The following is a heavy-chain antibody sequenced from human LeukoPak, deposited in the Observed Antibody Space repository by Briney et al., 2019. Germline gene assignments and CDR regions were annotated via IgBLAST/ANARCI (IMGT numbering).Heavy chain of an antibody. CDR1: GFTFSSYA. J-gene: IGHJ4*02. Sequence: GGSLRLSCAASGFTFSSYAMSWVRQAPGKGLEWVSAISGSGVSTYYADSVKGRFTISRDKSKNTLYLQMNSLRAEDTAVYYCAKDQDTIFGVVIPPGVFDYWGQGTLVTVSS. CDR2: ISGSGVST. V-gene: IGHV3-23*01. D-gene: IGHD3-3*01. CDR3: AKDQDTIFGVVIPPGVFDY.